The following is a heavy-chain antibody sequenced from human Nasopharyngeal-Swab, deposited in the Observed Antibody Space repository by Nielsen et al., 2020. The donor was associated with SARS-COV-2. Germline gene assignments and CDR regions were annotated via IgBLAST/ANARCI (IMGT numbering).Heavy chain of an antibody. CDR1: GFTFSSFE. Sequence: GESLKISCAASGFTFSSFEMHWVRQVSGKGLEWVSAIDTTGDTYYPDSVKGRFTIYRENAKNSLFLQINSLRVEDTAMYYCARGDGIYCGGGNCYAVDPFEIWGQGTMVTVSS. V-gene: IGHV3-13*01. J-gene: IGHJ3*02. CDR2: IDTTGDT. CDR3: ARGDGIYCGGGNCYAVDPFEI. D-gene: IGHD2-15*01.